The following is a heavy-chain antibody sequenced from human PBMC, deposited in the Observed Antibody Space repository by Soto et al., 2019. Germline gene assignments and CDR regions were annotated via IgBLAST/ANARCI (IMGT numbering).Heavy chain of an antibody. V-gene: IGHV3-9*01. CDR2: ISWNSGSI. CDR3: AKAIARVLVEIGDALDI. D-gene: IGHD2-15*01. J-gene: IGHJ3*02. CDR1: GFTFDDYA. Sequence: GGSLRLSCAASGFTFDDYAMHWVRQAPGKGLEWVSGISWNSGSIGYADSVKGRFTISRDNAKNSLYLQMNSLRAEDTALYYCAKAIARVLVEIGDALDIWGQGTMVTVSS.